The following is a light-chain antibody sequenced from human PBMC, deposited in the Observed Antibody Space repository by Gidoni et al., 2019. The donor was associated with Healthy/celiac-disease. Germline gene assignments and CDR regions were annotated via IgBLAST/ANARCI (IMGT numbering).Light chain of an antibody. CDR1: KLVDKY. J-gene: IGLJ2*01. Sequence: SYELTQPPSVSVSPAQTARITCSGDKLVDKYACWYQQKPGQSPVLVIYQDSKRPSGIPERFSGSNSGNTATLTISGTQAMDEADYYCQAWDSRTVVFGGGTKLTVL. CDR3: QAWDSRTVV. V-gene: IGLV3-1*01. CDR2: QDS.